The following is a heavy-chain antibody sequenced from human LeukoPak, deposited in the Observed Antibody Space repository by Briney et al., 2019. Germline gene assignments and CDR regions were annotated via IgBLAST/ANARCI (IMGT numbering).Heavy chain of an antibody. CDR1: GGSFSGYY. J-gene: IGHJ4*02. CDR3: ARGRRGAGRGFYSDY. Sequence: NPSETLSLTCAVYGGSFSGYYWSWIRQPPGKGLEWIGEINHSGSTNYNPSLKSRVTISVDTSKNQFSLKLSSVTAADTAVYYCARGRRGAGRGFYSDYWGQGTLVTVSS. V-gene: IGHV4-34*01. D-gene: IGHD3-10*01. CDR2: INHSGST.